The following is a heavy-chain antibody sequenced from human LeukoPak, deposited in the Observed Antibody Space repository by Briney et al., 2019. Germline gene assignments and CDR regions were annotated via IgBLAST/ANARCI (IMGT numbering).Heavy chain of an antibody. CDR1: GYTFTGYY. Sequence: ASVKVSCKASGYTFTGYYMHWVRQAPGQGLEWMGWINPNSGGTNYAQKFQGRVTMSLDTSKNQFSLKLRSVTAADTAVYYCATRPKFMSTYFDLWGRGTLVTVSS. D-gene: IGHD5/OR15-5a*01. CDR2: INPNSGGT. V-gene: IGHV1-2*02. J-gene: IGHJ2*01. CDR3: ATRPKFMSTYFDL.